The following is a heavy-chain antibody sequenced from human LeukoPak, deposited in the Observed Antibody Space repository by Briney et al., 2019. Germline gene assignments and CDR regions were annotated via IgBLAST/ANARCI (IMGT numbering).Heavy chain of an antibody. V-gene: IGHV4-61*02. CDR3: ASVSSGGGFLDDAFDI. Sequence: PSQTLSLTCTVSGGSISSGSYYWSWIRQPAGKGPEWIGRIYTSGSTNYNPSLKSRVTISVDTSKNQFSLKLSSVTAADTAVYYCASVSSGGGFLDDAFDIWGQGTMVTVSS. D-gene: IGHD3-16*01. CDR1: GGSISSGSYY. CDR2: IYTSGST. J-gene: IGHJ3*02.